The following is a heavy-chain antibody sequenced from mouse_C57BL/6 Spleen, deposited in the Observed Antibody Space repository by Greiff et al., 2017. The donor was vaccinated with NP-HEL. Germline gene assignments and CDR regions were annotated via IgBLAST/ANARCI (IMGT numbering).Heavy chain of an antibody. D-gene: IGHD2-5*01. CDR1: GYTFTSYG. CDR3: ARKRDYSNPFDY. CDR2: IYPRSGNT. J-gene: IGHJ2*01. Sequence: VQLQKSGAELARPGASVKLSCKASGYTFTSYGISWVKQRTGQGLEWIGEIYPRSGNTYYNEKFKGKATLTADKSSSTAYMELRSLTSEDSAVYFCARKRDYSNPFDYWGQGTTLTVSS. V-gene: IGHV1-81*01.